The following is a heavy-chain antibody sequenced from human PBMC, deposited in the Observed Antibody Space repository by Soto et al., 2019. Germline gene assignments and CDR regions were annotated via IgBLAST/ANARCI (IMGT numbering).Heavy chain of an antibody. D-gene: IGHD6-13*01. V-gene: IGHV1-18*01. CDR2: ISAYNGNT. CDR1: GYTFTSYG. Sequence: ASVKVSCKASGYTFTSYGISWVRQAPGQGLEWMGWISAYNGNTNYAQKLQGRVTMTTDTSTSTAYMELRSLRSDDTAVYYCARDIFSWYEGGSYYYYYYMDVWGKGTTVTVSS. J-gene: IGHJ6*03. CDR3: ARDIFSWYEGGSYYYYYYMDV.